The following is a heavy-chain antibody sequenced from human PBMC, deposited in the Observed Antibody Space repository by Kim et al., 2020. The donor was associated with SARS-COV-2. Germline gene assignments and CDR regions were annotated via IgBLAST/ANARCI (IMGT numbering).Heavy chain of an antibody. D-gene: IGHD6-25*01. Sequence: SETLSLTCTVSGGSISSSSYYWGWIRQPPGKGLEWIGSIYYSGSTYYNPSLKSRVTISVDTSKNQFSLKLSSVTAADTAVYYCARHSDSSDWEEYFQHWGQGTLVTVSS. J-gene: IGHJ1*01. CDR2: IYYSGST. V-gene: IGHV4-39*01. CDR3: ARHSDSSDWEEYFQH. CDR1: GGSISSSSYY.